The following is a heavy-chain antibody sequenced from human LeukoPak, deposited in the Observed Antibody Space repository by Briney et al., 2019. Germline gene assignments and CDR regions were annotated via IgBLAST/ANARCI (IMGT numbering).Heavy chain of an antibody. J-gene: IGHJ4*02. D-gene: IGHD2-8*01. CDR1: GFSFSDYV. Sequence: GGSLRLSCVASGFSFSDYVMHWVRQAPGEGLEWGAVIWYDGGHEYYGDPVRGRFTVSRDNSKNTLYLQLNTLRVEDTATYYCAKEPSPALSAEWSLPDFWGQGTLVTVSS. CDR3: AKEPSPALSAEWSLPDF. CDR2: IWYDGGHE. V-gene: IGHV3-33*06.